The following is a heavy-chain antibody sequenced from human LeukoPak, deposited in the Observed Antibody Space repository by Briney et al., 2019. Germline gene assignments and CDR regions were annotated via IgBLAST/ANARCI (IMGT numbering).Heavy chain of an antibody. D-gene: IGHD2-15*01. Sequence: ASVKVSCKASGYTFTSYYMHWVRQAPGQGLEWMGIINPSGGSTSYAQKFQGRVTMTRDTSTSTVYMELSSLRSEDTAVYYCATLCSGGSCFDRYYYYYMDVWGKGTTVTVSS. CDR2: INPSGGST. CDR3: ATLCSGGSCFDRYYYYYMDV. J-gene: IGHJ6*03. CDR1: GYTFTSYY. V-gene: IGHV1-46*01.